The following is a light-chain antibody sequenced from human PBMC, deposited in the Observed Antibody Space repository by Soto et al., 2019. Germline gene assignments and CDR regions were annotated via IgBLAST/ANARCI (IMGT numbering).Light chain of an antibody. Sequence: EIVMTQSPATLSVSPGEGATLSCRASQSVSSKLAWYQQKPGQAPRLLIYGASTRATGIPARFRGSGSGTEFTLIISSLQSEDFAVYYCQQYGSSPWTFGQGTKVDIK. CDR2: GAS. CDR1: QSVSSK. V-gene: IGKV3-15*01. CDR3: QQYGSSPWT. J-gene: IGKJ1*01.